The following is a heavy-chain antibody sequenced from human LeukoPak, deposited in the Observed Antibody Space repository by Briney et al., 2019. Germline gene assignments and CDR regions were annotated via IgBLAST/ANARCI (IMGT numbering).Heavy chain of an antibody. CDR2: ISYDGSNK. Sequence: PGGSLRLSCVASGFTFSSCSMHWVRQAPGKGLEWVAVISYDGSNKYYADSVRGRFTISRDNSKNTLYLQMNSLRAEDTAVYYCASPYCSGGSCCSYFDYWGQGTLVTVSS. CDR3: ASPYCSGGSCCSYFDY. CDR1: GFTFSSCS. D-gene: IGHD2-15*01. J-gene: IGHJ4*02. V-gene: IGHV3-30*04.